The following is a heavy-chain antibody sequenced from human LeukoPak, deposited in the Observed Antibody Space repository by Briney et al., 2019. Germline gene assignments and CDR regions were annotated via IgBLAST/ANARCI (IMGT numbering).Heavy chain of an antibody. V-gene: IGHV4-39*07. CDR3: ARPKGRITMVRGVIRRQYYFDY. Sequence: PSETLSLTCTVSGGSISSSSYYWGWIRQPPGKGLEWIGSIYYSGSTYYNPSLKSRVTISVDTSKNQFSLKLSSVTAADTAVYYCARPKGRITMVRGVIRRQYYFDYWGQGTLVTVSS. CDR1: GGSISSSSYY. D-gene: IGHD3-10*01. CDR2: IYYSGST. J-gene: IGHJ4*02.